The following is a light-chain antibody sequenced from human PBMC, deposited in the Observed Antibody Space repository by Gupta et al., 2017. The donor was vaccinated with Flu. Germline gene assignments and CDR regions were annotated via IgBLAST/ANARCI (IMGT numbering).Light chain of an antibody. CDR2: AAS. J-gene: IGKJ4*01. V-gene: IGKV1-39*01. Sequence: DIQMTQSPSSLSASVGDRVIITCRTSQSISNYLNWYQQKPGKAPKLLIYAASSLQSEVPSRFSGSGSGTDFTLTISSLQPEDFATYYCQQSHSAPLTFGGGTKVEIK. CDR1: QSISNY. CDR3: QQSHSAPLT.